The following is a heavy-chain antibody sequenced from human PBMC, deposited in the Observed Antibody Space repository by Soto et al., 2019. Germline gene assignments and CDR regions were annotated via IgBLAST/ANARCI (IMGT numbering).Heavy chain of an antibody. CDR1: GGSISSGGYY. V-gene: IGHV4-31*03. Sequence: SETLSLTCTVSGGSISSGGYYWSWIRQHPGKGLEWIGYIYYSGSTYYNPSLKSRVTISVDTSKNQFSLKLSSVTAADTAVYYCARGAYYYDSSGYPFSVRDYGMDVWGQGTTVTSP. CDR3: ARGAYYYDSSGYPFSVRDYGMDV. D-gene: IGHD3-22*01. J-gene: IGHJ6*02. CDR2: IYYSGST.